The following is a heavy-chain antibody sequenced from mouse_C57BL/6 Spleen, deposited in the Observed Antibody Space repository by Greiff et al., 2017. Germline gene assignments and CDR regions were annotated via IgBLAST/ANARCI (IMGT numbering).Heavy chain of an antibody. Sequence: EVQGVESGGGLVKPGGSLKLSCAASGFTFSSYAMSWVRQTPEKRLEWVATISAGGSYSYYPDNVKGRFTISRDNAKNNLYLQMSHLKSEDTAMYYCARDEIYYAMDYWGQGTSVTVSS. CDR3: ARDEIYYAMDY. CDR2: ISAGGSYS. V-gene: IGHV5-4*01. CDR1: GFTFSSYA. J-gene: IGHJ4*01.